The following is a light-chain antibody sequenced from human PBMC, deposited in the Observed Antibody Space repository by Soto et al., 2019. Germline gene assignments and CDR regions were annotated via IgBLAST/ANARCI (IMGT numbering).Light chain of an antibody. V-gene: IGKV3-20*01. CDR1: QSVASSC. Sequence: EIVLTQSPGTLSLSPGERATLSCRDSQSVASSCLAWYQQKPGQAPRLLIYGASSRATGIPDRFSGSGSGTDFTLTISRLEPEDFAVYYCQQYGSSPQTFGQGTKVEI. CDR3: QQYGSSPQT. CDR2: GAS. J-gene: IGKJ1*01.